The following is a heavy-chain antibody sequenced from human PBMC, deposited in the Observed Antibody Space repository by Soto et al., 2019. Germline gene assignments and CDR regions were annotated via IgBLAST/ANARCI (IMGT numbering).Heavy chain of an antibody. V-gene: IGHV5-51*01. J-gene: IGHJ6*02. CDR1: GYSFTSYW. D-gene: IGHD3-3*01. Sequence: GGSLKISCKLSGYSFTSYWIGWVRQKPGEGLEWMGIIYPGDSDTRYSPAFQGQVTISADKSISTAYLQWSSLKASDTAMYYCASFTISWDTGGMDVWGQGTTVTVSS. CDR2: IYPGDSDT. CDR3: ASFTISWDTGGMDV.